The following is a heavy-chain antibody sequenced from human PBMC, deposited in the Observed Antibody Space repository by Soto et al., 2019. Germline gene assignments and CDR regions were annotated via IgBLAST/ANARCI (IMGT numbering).Heavy chain of an antibody. CDR3: ASPRRGYSYGADY. D-gene: IGHD5-18*01. CDR2: ISYDGSNK. CDR1: GFTFSSYA. Sequence: QVQLVESGGGVVQPGRSLRLSCAASGFTFSSYAMHWVRQAPGKGLEWVAVISYDGSNKYYADSVKGRFTISRDNSKNTLYLQMNSLRAEDTAVYYCASPRRGYSYGADYWGQGTLVTVSS. J-gene: IGHJ4*02. V-gene: IGHV3-30-3*01.